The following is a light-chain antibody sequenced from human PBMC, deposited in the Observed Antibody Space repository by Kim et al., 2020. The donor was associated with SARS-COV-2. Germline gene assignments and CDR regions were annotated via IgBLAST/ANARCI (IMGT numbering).Light chain of an antibody. CDR1: KLGNKY. CDR3: QAWASSSHVV. V-gene: IGLV3-1*01. J-gene: IGLJ2*01. CDR2: QVS. Sequence: VSPGQTASITCSGDKLGNKYACWYQQKPGQSPVLVIYQVSKRPSGIPERFSGSNSGNTATLTISGTQAMDEADYYCQAWASSSHVVFGGGTQLTVL.